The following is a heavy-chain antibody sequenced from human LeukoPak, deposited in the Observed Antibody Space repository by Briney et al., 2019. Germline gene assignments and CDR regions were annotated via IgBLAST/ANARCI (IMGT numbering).Heavy chain of an antibody. CDR3: ARDLHGGYSSDY. CDR1: GFTFNNFG. CDR2: MGYEGIHK. D-gene: IGHD4-23*01. Sequence: PGGSLGLSCAASGFTFNNFGMHWVRQAPGKGLEWVAFMGYEGIHKYYADSVKGRFTISKDNSKATLYLQMNSLRPEDTAVYYCARDLHGGYSSDYWGQGTLVTVSS. J-gene: IGHJ4*02. V-gene: IGHV3-30*02.